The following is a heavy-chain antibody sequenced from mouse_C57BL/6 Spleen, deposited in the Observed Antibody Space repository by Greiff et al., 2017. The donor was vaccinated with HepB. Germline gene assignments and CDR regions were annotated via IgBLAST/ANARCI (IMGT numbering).Heavy chain of an antibody. CDR1: GYAFSSSW. D-gene: IGHD2-2*01. V-gene: IGHV1-82*01. CDR2: IYPGDGDT. CDR3: ARDPMVTTEAMDY. Sequence: QVQLQQSGPELVKPGASVKISCKASGYAFSSSWMNWVKQRPGKGLEWIGRIYPGDGDTNYNGKFKGKATLTADKSSSTAYMQLSSLTSEDSAVYFCARDPMVTTEAMDYWGQGTSVTVSS. J-gene: IGHJ4*01.